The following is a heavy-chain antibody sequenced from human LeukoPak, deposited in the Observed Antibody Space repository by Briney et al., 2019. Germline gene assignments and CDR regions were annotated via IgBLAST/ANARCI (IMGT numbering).Heavy chain of an antibody. CDR3: AREGGSYYHVDY. D-gene: IGHD1-26*01. CDR1: GYTFTSYG. J-gene: IGHJ4*02. CDR2: ISAYNGNT. Sequence: ASVKVSCKASGYTFTSYGISWVRQAHGQGVEWMGWISAYNGNTNYAQKLQGRVTMTTDTSTSTAYMELRSLRPDDTAVYYCAREGGSYYHVDYWGQGTLVTVSS. V-gene: IGHV1-18*01.